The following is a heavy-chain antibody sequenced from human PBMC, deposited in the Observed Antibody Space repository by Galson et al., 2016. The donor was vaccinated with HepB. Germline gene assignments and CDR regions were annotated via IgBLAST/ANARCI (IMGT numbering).Heavy chain of an antibody. CDR3: ARGDIVGAIFDY. CDR1: GFTFSSYS. V-gene: IGHV3-21*01. D-gene: IGHD1-26*01. CDR2: ISSSSSYI. J-gene: IGHJ4*02. Sequence: SLRLSCAASGFTFSSYSMNWVRQAPGKGLEWVSSISSSSSYIYYADSVKGRLTISRDNAKNSLYLQMNSLRAEDTAVSYCARGDIVGAIFDYWGQGNQVTVSS.